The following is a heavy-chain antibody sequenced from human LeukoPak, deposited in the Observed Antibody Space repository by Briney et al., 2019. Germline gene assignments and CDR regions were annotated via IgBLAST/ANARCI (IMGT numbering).Heavy chain of an antibody. D-gene: IGHD5-12*01. Sequence: SQTLSLTCTVSGGSISSGSYYWSWIRQPPGKGLEWIGYIYYSGSTNYNPSLKSRVPISVDTSKNQFSLKLSSVTAADTAVYYCAREKAYSGYDYWGQGTLVTVSS. J-gene: IGHJ4*02. V-gene: IGHV4-61*01. CDR2: IYYSGST. CDR1: GGSISSGSYY. CDR3: AREKAYSGYDY.